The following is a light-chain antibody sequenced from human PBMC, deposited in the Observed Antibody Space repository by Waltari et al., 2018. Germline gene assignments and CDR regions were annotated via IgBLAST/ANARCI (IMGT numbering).Light chain of an antibody. CDR1: SSNIGSNT. Sequence: QSVLTQPPSASGTPGQRVTISCFGSSSNIGSNTVNWYQQVPGTAPKLLIYINNKGPSGVPDQFSGSKSGTSASLAISGLQSEDEADYSCAAWDDSLNAWVFGGGTKLTVL. J-gene: IGLJ3*02. CDR3: AAWDDSLNAWV. V-gene: IGLV1-44*01. CDR2: INN.